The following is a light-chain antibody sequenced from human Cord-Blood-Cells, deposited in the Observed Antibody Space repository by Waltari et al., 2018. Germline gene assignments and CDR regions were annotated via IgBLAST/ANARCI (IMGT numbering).Light chain of an antibody. CDR2: EVS. CDR3: SSYTSSSTVV. V-gene: IGLV2-14*01. J-gene: IGLJ2*01. CDR1: SSDVGGYNY. Sequence: QSALTQPASVSGSPGQSITISCTGTSSDVGGYNYVSWYQQHPGKAPKLRIYEVSNRPSGVSNRFSGSKSGNTASLTIAGLQAEDEADYYCSSYTSSSTVVVGGGTKLTVL.